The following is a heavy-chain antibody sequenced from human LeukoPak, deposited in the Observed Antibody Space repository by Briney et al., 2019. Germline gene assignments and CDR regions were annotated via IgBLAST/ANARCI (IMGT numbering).Heavy chain of an antibody. J-gene: IGHJ4*02. CDR3: ARGYGSGSYYRDY. CDR2: ISSSSSYI. V-gene: IGHV3-21*01. Sequence: GGSLRLSCAASGFTFSSYSRNWVRQAPGKGLEWVSSISSSSSYIYYADSVKGRFTISRDNAKNSLYLQMNSLRAEDTAVYYCARGYGSGSYYRDYWGQGTLVTVSS. CDR1: GFTFSSYS. D-gene: IGHD3-10*01.